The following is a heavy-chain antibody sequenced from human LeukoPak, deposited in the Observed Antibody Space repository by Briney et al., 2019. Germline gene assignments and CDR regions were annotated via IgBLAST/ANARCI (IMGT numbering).Heavy chain of an antibody. J-gene: IGHJ4*02. CDR1: GFTFSSYG. V-gene: IGHV3-30*02. D-gene: IGHD5-18*01. Sequence: GGSLRLSCAASGFTFSSYGMHWVCQAPGKGLEWVAFIRYDGSNKYCADSVKGRFTISRDNSKNTLYLQMNSLRAEDTAVYYCAKDNLYGLWPLDYWGQGTRVTVSS. CDR2: IRYDGSNK. CDR3: AKDNLYGLWPLDY.